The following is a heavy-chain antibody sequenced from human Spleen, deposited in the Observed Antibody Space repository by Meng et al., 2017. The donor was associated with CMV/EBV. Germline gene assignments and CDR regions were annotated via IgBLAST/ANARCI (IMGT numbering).Heavy chain of an antibody. CDR2: IYYSGST. CDR1: GGSVSSGSYY. V-gene: IGHV4-61*01. CDR3: ARGPLDYYYFGMDV. J-gene: IGHJ6*02. Sequence: GSLRLSCTVSGGSVSSGSYYWSWIRQPPGKGLEWIGYIYYSGSTSYNPSLKSRVTISIDTSRNRFSLKVNSVTAADTAVYYCARGPLDYYYFGMDVWGHGTTVTVSS.